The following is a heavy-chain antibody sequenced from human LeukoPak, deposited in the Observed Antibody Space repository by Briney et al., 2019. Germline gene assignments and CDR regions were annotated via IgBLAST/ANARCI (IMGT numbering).Heavy chain of an antibody. J-gene: IGHJ3*02. CDR3: ASPDAPYCSSTSCCLNDAFDI. D-gene: IGHD2-2*01. V-gene: IGHV4-39*01. CDR1: GGSISSSTYY. CDR2: IYYSGST. Sequence: PSETLSLTCSVSGGSISSSTYYWGWFRQPPGKGLEWIGSIYYSGSTYYNPFLKSRVTISVDTSKNQFSLKLSSVTAADTAVYYCASPDAPYCSSTSCCLNDAFDIWGQGTMVTVSS.